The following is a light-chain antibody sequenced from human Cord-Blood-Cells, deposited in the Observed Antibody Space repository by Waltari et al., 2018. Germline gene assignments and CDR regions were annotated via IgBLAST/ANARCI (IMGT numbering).Light chain of an antibody. CDR3: SSYTSSSTVV. CDR2: EVS. CDR1: SSDVVSYNR. Sequence: QSALTQPPSVSGSPGQSVTIPCTGTSSDVVSYNRVSWYQQPPGTAPKLMIYEVSNRPSGVPDRFSGSKSGNTASLTISGLQAEDEADYYCSSYTSSSTVVFGGGTKLTVL. V-gene: IGLV2-18*02. J-gene: IGLJ2*01.